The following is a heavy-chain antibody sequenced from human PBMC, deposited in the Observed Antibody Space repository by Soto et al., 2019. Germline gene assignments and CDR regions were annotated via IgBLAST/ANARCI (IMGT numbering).Heavy chain of an antibody. J-gene: IGHJ6*02. D-gene: IGHD6-13*01. Sequence: ASVKVSCKASGYTFTSYDINWVRQATGQGLEWMGWMNPNSGNTNYAQKLQGRVTMTTDTSTSTAYMELRSLRSDDTAVYYCAIGRSSSGHYLDIDVRGPGTMVTLSS. CDR1: GYTFTSYD. CDR2: MNPNSGNT. V-gene: IGHV1-8*01. CDR3: AIGRSSSGHYLDIDV.